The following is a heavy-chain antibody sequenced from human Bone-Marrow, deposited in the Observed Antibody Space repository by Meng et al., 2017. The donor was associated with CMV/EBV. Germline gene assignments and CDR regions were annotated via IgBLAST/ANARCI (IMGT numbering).Heavy chain of an antibody. V-gene: IGHV4-59*01. CDR2: IYYSGST. Sequence: SETLSLTCTASGGSISSYYWSWIRQPPGKGLEWIGYIYYSGSTNYNPSLKSRVTISVDTSKNQFSLKLSSVTAADTAVYYCASMAPTEWLYEGLNAFDIWGEGTMVTVS. J-gene: IGHJ3*02. CDR3: ASMAPTEWLYEGLNAFDI. D-gene: IGHD3-3*01. CDR1: GGSISSYY.